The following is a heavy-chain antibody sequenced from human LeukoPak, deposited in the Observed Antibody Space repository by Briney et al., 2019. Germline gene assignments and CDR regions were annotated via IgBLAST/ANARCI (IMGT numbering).Heavy chain of an antibody. CDR1: GFTFSSYW. CDR3: ARKARGYSYGVVDY. V-gene: IGHV3-21*01. Sequence: GGSLRLSCAASGFTFSSYWMSWVRQAPGKGLEWVSSISSSSSYIYYADSVKGRLTISRDNAKNSLYLQMNSLRAEDTAVYYCARKARGYSYGVVDYWGQGTLVTVSS. CDR2: ISSSSSYI. J-gene: IGHJ4*02. D-gene: IGHD5-18*01.